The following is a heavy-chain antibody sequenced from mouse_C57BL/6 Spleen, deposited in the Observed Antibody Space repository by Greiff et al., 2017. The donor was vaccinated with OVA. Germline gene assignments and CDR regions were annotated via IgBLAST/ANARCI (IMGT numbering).Heavy chain of an antibody. D-gene: IGHD2-4*01. CDR2: IRNKANGYTT. J-gene: IGHJ1*03. CDR3: ARYDDDGDWYFDV. CDR1: GFTFTDYY. Sequence: EVQGVESGGGLVQPGGSLSLSCAASGFTFTDYYMSWVRQPPGKALEWLGFIRNKANGYTTEYSASVKGRFTISRDNSQSILYLQMNALRAEDSATYYCARYDDDGDWYFDVWGTGTTVTVSS. V-gene: IGHV7-3*01.